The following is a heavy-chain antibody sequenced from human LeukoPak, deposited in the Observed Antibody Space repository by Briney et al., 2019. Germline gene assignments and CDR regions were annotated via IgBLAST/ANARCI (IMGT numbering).Heavy chain of an antibody. CDR2: INHSGST. J-gene: IGHJ4*02. V-gene: IGHV4-34*01. D-gene: IGHD3-10*01. CDR1: GGSFSGYY. CDR3: ARGYYYYGSGSYSVRPKKGVFGYFDY. Sequence: SETLSLTCAVYGGSFSGYYWSWIRQPPGKGLEWIGEINHSGSTNYNPSLKSRVTISVDTSKNQFSLKLSSVTAADTAVYYCARGYYYYGSGSYSVRPKKGVFGYFDYWGQGTLVTVSS.